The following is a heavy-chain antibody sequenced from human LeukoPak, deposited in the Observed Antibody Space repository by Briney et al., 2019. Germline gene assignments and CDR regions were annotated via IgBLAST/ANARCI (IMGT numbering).Heavy chain of an antibody. J-gene: IGHJ4*02. CDR1: GFTFNICA. D-gene: IGHD3-16*02. V-gene: IGHV3-23*01. CDR3: AKSLGVGGYTRYKGFDQ. CDR2: ISGSDGTS. Sequence: GGSLRLSCAASGFTFNICAMNWVRQAPGKALVWLSSISGSDGTSLYADFVKGRFTISRDNSKNTLYLQMNSLRDEDTAAYYCAKSLGVGGYTRYKGFDQWGQGTLVVVSS.